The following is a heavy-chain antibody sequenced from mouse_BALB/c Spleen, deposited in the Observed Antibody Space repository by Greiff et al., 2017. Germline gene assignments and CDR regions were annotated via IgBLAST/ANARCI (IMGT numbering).Heavy chain of an antibody. J-gene: IGHJ2*01. CDR1: GFTFSSFG. CDR3: ARSGYYYGRSWGYFDY. V-gene: IGHV5-17*02. Sequence: EVQLVESGGGLVQPGGSRKLSCAASGFTFSSFGMHWVRQAPEKGLEWVAYISSGSSTIYYADTVKGRFTISRDNPKNTLFLQMTSLRSEDTAMYYCARSGYYYGRSWGYFDYWGQGTTLTVSS. D-gene: IGHD1-1*01. CDR2: ISSGSSTI.